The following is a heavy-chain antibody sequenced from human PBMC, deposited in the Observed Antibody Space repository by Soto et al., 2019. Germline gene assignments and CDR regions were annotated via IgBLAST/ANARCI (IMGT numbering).Heavy chain of an antibody. D-gene: IGHD3-3*01. CDR3: ARDADYDFWSGYRKNYYYYYGMDV. CDR2: INPSGGST. V-gene: IGHV1-46*01. CDR1: GYIFTSYY. J-gene: IGHJ6*02. Sequence: GASVKVSCKASGYIFTSYYMHWVRQAPGQGLEWMGTINPSGGSTSYAQKFQGRVTMTRDTSTSTVYMELSSLRSEDTAVYYCARDADYDFWSGYRKNYYYYYGMDVWGQGTTVTVSS.